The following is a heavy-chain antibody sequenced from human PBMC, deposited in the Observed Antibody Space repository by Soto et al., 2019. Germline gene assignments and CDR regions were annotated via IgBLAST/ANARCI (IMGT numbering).Heavy chain of an antibody. CDR3: ARERWLQFYFYDGLDV. J-gene: IGHJ6*02. CDR2: IKQTGTEI. Sequence: EMRLVESGGGLVQPGGSLRLSCVTSGFSFISYWMSWVRQAPGRGREWVANIKQTGTEILYVDSVKGRFPISRDNAKNSMYLEMNNLKAEDTAVYNGARERWLQFYFYDGLDVWGQGTTVTASS. V-gene: IGHV3-7*01. CDR1: GFSFISYW. D-gene: IGHD4-4*01.